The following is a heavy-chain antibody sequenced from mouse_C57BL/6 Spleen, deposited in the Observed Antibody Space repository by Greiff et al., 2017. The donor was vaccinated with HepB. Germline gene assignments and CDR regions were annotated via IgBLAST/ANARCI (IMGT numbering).Heavy chain of an antibody. V-gene: IGHV5-16*01. J-gene: IGHJ1*03. D-gene: IGHD1-1*01. CDR3: ARDHYGSSYEYFDV. CDR2: INYDGSST. Sequence: EVQLQESEGGLVQPGSSMKLSCTASGFTFSDYYMAWVRQVPEKGLEWVANINYDGSSTYYLDSLKSRFIISRDNAKNILYLQMSSLKSEDTATYYCARDHYGSSYEYFDVWGTGTTVTVSS. CDR1: GFTFSDYY.